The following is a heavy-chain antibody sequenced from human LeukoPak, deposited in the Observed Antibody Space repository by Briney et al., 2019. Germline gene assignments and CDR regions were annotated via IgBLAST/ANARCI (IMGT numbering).Heavy chain of an antibody. CDR2: IYFDGRT. V-gene: IGHV4-39*01. J-gene: IGHJ4*02. D-gene: IGHD5-12*01. Sequence: SETLSLTCTVSGGSFSGTNYYYVWIRQPPGKGLEWVGTIYFDGRTYSNPSLGSRVAMSVDTSKNQLSLNLNSLTAADTAVYYCARRGHIKTPPVWGQGTLVTVSS. CDR1: GGSFSGTNYY. CDR3: ARRGHIKTPPV.